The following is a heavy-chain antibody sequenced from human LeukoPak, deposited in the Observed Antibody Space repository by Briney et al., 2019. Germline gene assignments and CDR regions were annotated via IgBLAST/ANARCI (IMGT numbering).Heavy chain of an antibody. J-gene: IGHJ3*02. CDR2: IYYSGST. V-gene: IGHV4-59*08. Sequence: PSETLSLTCTVSGGSISSHYWSWIRQPSEKGLEWIGYIYYSGSTNYNPSLKSRVTISVDTSKNQFSLKLSSVTAADTAVYYCARRLGSGAFDIWGQGTMVTVSS. CDR1: GGSISSHY. CDR3: ARRLGSGAFDI. D-gene: IGHD7-27*01.